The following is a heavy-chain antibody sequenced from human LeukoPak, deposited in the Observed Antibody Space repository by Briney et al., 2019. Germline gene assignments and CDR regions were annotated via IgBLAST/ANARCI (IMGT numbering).Heavy chain of an antibody. CDR2: IKQDGSDK. J-gene: IGHJ4*02. CDR1: GFTFTKYW. Sequence: PGGSLRLSCAASGFTFTKYWMTWVRQAPGKGLEWVGNIKQDGSDKNYMDSVKGRFTISRDNTKNSVYLQMSSLRAEDTAVYYCAKSRGYSSGCLDYWGQGTLVTVPS. V-gene: IGHV3-7*03. CDR3: AKSRGYSSGCLDY. D-gene: IGHD6-19*01.